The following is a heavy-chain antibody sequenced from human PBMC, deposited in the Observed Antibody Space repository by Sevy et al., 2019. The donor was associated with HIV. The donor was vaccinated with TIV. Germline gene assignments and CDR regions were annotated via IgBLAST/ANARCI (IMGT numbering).Heavy chain of an antibody. CDR1: GFTFINYG. D-gene: IGHD3-16*02. V-gene: IGHV3-33*07. J-gene: IGHJ6*02. Sequence: GGSLRLSCAASGFTFINYGMYWVRQAPGKGLEWVAFVSSDESNKYYVESVKGRFTISRDNSKNTLYLQMNSLRPEDRAVYYCARDAQRLPLGELSRIPSVRGGMDVWGQGTAVTVSS. CDR3: ARDAQRLPLGELSRIPSVRGGMDV. CDR2: VSSDESNK.